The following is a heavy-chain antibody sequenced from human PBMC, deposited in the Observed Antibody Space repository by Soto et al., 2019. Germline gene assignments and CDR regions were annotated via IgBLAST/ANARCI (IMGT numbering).Heavy chain of an antibody. D-gene: IGHD6-13*01. CDR2: ISSNGGGT. CDR1: GFTFSTHA. Sequence: EVQLLESGGGLVQPGGSLRLSCAASGFTFSTHAMSWVHQAPGKGLEWVSDISSNGGGTFYADSVKGRFTISRDNSKNKLHLQMNRLRDEDTAIYSCAKRHRQQLANWHFDIWGRGYLVTVS. J-gene: IGHJ2*01. V-gene: IGHV3-23*01. CDR3: AKRHRQQLANWHFDI.